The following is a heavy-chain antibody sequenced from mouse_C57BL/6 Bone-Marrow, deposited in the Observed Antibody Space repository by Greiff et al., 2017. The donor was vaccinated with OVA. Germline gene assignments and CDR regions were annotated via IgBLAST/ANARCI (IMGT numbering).Heavy chain of an antibody. V-gene: IGHV5-9*01. J-gene: IGHJ2*01. CDR1: GFTFSSYT. Sequence: DVQLVESGGGLVKPGGSLKLSCAASGFTFSSYTMSWVRQTPEKRLEWVATISGGGGNTYYPDSVKGRFTISRDNAKNTLYLQMSSLRSEDTALYYCARLGPYYFDYWGQGTTLTVSS. CDR2: ISGGGGNT. CDR3: ARLGPYYFDY. D-gene: IGHD4-1*01.